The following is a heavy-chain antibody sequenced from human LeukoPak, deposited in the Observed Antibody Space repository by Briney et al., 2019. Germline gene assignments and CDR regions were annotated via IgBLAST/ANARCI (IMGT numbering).Heavy chain of an antibody. V-gene: IGHV3-21*01. CDR1: GITFSNYN. J-gene: IGHJ3*02. Sequence: GGSLRLSCAAPGITFSNYNMNWVRQAPGKGLEWISSITSSSSYTFYADSVKGRFTISRDNAKNSLYLQMNSLRVEDTAVYYCARDMTRAFDIWGQGTMVTVSS. D-gene: IGHD3-16*01. CDR2: ITSSSSYT. CDR3: ARDMTRAFDI.